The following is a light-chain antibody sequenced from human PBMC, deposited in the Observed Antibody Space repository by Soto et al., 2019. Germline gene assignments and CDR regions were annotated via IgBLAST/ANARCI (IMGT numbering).Light chain of an antibody. CDR3: QNYNSAPWT. CDR2: AAS. J-gene: IGKJ1*01. Sequence: DIQMTQSPSSLSTSVGDRVTITCRASQGISNYLAWYQQKPGKVPKLLIYAASTLQSGVPSRFSGSGSGTDFTLTIISLQHEDVATYYCQNYNSAPWTFGQGTKVEIK. V-gene: IGKV1-27*01. CDR1: QGISNY.